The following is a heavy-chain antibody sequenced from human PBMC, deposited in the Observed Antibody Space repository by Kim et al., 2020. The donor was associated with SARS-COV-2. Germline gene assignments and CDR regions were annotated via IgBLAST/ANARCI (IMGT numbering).Heavy chain of an antibody. V-gene: IGHV3-13*04. Sequence: GGSLRLSCAASGFTFSSYDMHWVRQATGKGLEWVSAIGTAGDTYYPGSVKGRFTISRENATNSSYLQMNSLRAGDTAVFYCARSGSTSLLVGYYYGMCVWGQGTTANISS. D-gene: IGHD2-2*01. CDR2: IGTAGDT. CDR1: GFTFSSYD. J-gene: IGHJ6*02. CDR3: ARSGSTSLLVGYYYGMCV.